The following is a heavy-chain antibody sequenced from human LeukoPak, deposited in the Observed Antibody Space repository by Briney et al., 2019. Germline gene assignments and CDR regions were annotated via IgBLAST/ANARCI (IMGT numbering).Heavy chain of an antibody. V-gene: IGHV3-23*01. Sequence: VKGRFTISRDNSKNTLYLQMNSLRAEDTAVYYCAKTARIAVAGTDAFDIWGQGTTVTVSS. CDR3: AKTARIAVAGTDAFDI. D-gene: IGHD6-19*01. J-gene: IGHJ3*02.